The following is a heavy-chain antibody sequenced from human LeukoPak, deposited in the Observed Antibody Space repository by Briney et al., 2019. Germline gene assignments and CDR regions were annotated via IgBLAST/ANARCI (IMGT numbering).Heavy chain of an antibody. CDR2: IKLDGSEK. CDR3: ARDSYYCSSTSCVWFDP. Sequence: GGSLRLSCAASGFTFSSYWMSWVRQAPGKGLDWVANIKLDGSEKYYVDSVKGRFTISRDNAKNSLYLQMNSLRAEGTAVYYCARDSYYCSSTSCVWFDPWGQGTLVTVSS. CDR1: GFTFSSYW. D-gene: IGHD2-2*01. V-gene: IGHV3-7*01. J-gene: IGHJ5*02.